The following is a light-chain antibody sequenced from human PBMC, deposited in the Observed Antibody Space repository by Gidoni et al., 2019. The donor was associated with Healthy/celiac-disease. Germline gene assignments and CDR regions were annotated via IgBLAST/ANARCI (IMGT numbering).Light chain of an antibody. V-gene: IGKV1-39*01. Sequence: DIQMTQSPSSLSASVGDRVTITCRASQSISSYLNWYQQKPGKAPKLLIYAASSLPSGVPSRFIGSGSGTDFTLTIRSLQPEDFATYYCQQSYSTPPTFGQXTKVEIK. CDR3: QQSYSTPPT. CDR2: AAS. CDR1: QSISSY. J-gene: IGKJ1*01.